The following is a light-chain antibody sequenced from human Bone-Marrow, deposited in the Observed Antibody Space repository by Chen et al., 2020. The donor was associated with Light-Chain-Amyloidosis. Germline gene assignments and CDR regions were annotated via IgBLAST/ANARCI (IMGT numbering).Light chain of an antibody. CDR3: QTWGTGFWV. CDR1: SGHNSYA. Sequence: QLVLTQSPSASAPLAASVKFTCTLSSGHNSYAIAWHQQQPEQGPRYLMKLNSDGSHTKGDGIPDRFSGSSSGADRYLTISGLQSEDEADYYCQTWGTGFWVFGGGAKLTVL. CDR2: LNSDGSH. V-gene: IGLV4-69*01. J-gene: IGLJ3*02.